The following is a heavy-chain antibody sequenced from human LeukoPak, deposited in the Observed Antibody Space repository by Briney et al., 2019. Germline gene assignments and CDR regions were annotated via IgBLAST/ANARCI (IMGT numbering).Heavy chain of an antibody. V-gene: IGHV3-21*01. CDR3: ARDPFEGSGSYLNWLDT. CDR2: ISSSSSYI. D-gene: IGHD3-10*01. CDR1: GFTFSSYS. Sequence: GGSLRLSCAASGFTFSSYSMNWVRQAPGKGLEWVSSISSSSSYISYADSVKGRFTISRDNAKTSLYLQMNSLRAEDTAVYYCARDPFEGSGSYLNWLDTWGQGTLVTVSS. J-gene: IGHJ5*02.